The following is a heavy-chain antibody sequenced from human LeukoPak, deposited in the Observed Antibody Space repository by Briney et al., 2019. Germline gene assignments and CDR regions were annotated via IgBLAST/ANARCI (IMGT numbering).Heavy chain of an antibody. D-gene: IGHD3-10*01. Sequence: SETLSLTCTVSGGCISGYYWSWIRQPPGKGLEWIGYIYYSGSTNYNPSLKSRVTISVDTSKNQFSLNLSSVTAADTAVYYCARGVREKNRGFLLYYYYYYMDVWGKGTTVAISS. J-gene: IGHJ6*03. V-gene: IGHV4-59*01. CDR1: GGCISGYY. CDR2: IYYSGST. CDR3: ARGVREKNRGFLLYYYYYYMDV.